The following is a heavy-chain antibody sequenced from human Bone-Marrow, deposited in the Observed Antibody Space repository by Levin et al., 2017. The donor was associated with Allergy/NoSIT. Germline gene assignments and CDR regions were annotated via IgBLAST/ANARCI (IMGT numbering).Heavy chain of an antibody. CDR3: ARNYYGDYVQNFDY. J-gene: IGHJ4*02. V-gene: IGHV1-2*02. Sequence: ASVKVSCEAAGYTFTDHYMHWVRQAPGQGLEWMGWVNCNSGDTHYAQKFQDRVTMTRDTSITTAYLEVSSLRFDDTALYFCARNYYGDYVQNFDYWGQGTLVTVSS. CDR2: VNCNSGDT. D-gene: IGHD4-17*01. CDR1: GYTFTDHY.